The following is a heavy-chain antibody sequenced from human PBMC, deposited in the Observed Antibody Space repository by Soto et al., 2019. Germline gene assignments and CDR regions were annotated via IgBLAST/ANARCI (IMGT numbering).Heavy chain of an antibody. D-gene: IGHD6-13*01. J-gene: IGHJ6*02. CDR3: ARSARLKGAGYGMDV. CDR1: GYTFTSYY. CDR2: INPSGGST. Sequence: ASVKVSCKASGYTFTSYYMHWVRQAPGQGLEWMGIINPSGGSTSYAQKFQGRVTMTRDTSTSTVYMELSSLRSEDTAVYYCARSARLKGAGYGMDVWRQGTPVTVSS. V-gene: IGHV1-46*01.